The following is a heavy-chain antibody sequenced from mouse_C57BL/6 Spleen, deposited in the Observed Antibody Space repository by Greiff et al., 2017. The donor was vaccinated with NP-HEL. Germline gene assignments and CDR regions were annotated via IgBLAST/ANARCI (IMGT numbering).Heavy chain of an antibody. Sequence: QVQLQQPGAELVKPGASVKLSCKASGYTFTSYWMHWLKQRPGQGLEWIGMFHPNSGSTNYNEKFKSKATLTVDKSSSPAYMQLSSLTSEDSAVYYCARKGTTVVANSGGWGTGTTLTV. D-gene: IGHD1-1*01. CDR2: FHPNSGST. CDR1: GYTFTSYW. CDR3: ARKGTTVVANSGG. J-gene: IGHJ2*01. V-gene: IGHV1-64*01.